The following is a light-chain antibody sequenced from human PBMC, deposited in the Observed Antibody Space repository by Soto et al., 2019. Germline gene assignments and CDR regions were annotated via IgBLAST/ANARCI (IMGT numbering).Light chain of an antibody. V-gene: IGKV3-20*01. CDR3: QQHCNSPFT. J-gene: IGKJ3*01. Sequence: EVVLTQSPGTLSLSPGERATLSCRTSQSVTSSYLAWYQQKPGQAPRLLIYGASTRATGIPDRFFASGSGTDFTLTISSLEPEDFAVYYCQQHCNSPFTFGPGTKVDRK. CDR1: QSVTSSY. CDR2: GAS.